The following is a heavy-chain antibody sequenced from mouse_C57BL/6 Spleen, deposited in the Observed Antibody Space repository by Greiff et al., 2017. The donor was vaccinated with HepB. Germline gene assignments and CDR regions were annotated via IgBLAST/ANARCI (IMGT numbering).Heavy chain of an antibody. CDR3: ARPGYGSLYYYAMDY. CDR2: IHPNSGST. Sequence: VQLQQPGAELVKPGASVKLSCKASGYTFTSYWMHWVKQRPGQGLEWIGMIHPNSGSTNYNEKFKSKATLTVDKSSSTAYMQLSSLTSEDSAVYYCARPGYGSLYYYAMDYWGQGTSVTVSS. V-gene: IGHV1-64*01. CDR1: GYTFTSYW. D-gene: IGHD1-1*01. J-gene: IGHJ4*01.